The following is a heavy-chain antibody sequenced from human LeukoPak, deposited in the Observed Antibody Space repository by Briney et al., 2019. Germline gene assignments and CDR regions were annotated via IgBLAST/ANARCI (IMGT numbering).Heavy chain of an antibody. Sequence: SETLSLTCTVSGGSISSYHWSWIRQPPGKGLEWIGYIYYSGSTNYNPSLKSRVTISVDTSKNQFSLKLSSVTAADTAVYHCARHVDYWGQGTLVTVSS. CDR3: ARHVDY. CDR2: IYYSGST. J-gene: IGHJ4*02. CDR1: GGSISSYH. V-gene: IGHV4-59*01.